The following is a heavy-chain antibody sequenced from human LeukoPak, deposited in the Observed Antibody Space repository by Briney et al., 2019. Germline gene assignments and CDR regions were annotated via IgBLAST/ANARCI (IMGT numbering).Heavy chain of an antibody. J-gene: IGHJ4*02. V-gene: IGHV4-39*01. Sequence: SETLSLTCTVSGGSISSGSYYWGWIRQPPGKGLEWIGSIYYSGSTYYNPSLKSRVTISVDTSKNQFSLKLSSVTAADTAVYYCARLVIGIYYFDYWGQGTLVTVSS. CDR3: ARLVIGIYYFDY. CDR2: IYYSGST. D-gene: IGHD2-21*01. CDR1: GGSISSGSYY.